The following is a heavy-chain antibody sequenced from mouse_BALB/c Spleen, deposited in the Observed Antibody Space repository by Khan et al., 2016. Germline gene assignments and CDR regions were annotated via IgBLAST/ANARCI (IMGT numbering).Heavy chain of an antibody. D-gene: IGHD2-3*01. CDR1: GFTFSDYY. Sequence: EVELVESGGGLVKPGGSLKLSCAASGFTFSDYYMYWVRQTLEKRLEWVATISAGGSYTYYPDSVKGRFTISRDNAKNNLYLQMSSLKSEDTAMYYCARDDGWFAYWGQGTLVTVSA. V-gene: IGHV5-4*02. J-gene: IGHJ3*01. CDR2: ISAGGSYT. CDR3: ARDDGWFAY.